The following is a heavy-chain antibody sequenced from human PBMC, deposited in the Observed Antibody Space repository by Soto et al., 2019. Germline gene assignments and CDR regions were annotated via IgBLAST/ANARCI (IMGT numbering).Heavy chain of an antibody. D-gene: IGHD3-10*01. J-gene: IGHJ6*03. CDR2: IIPILGIA. Sequence: QVQLVQSGAEVKKPGSSVKVSCKASGGTFSSYTISWVRQAPGQGLEWMGRIIPILGIANYAQKFQGRVTITADKSTSTAYMELSSLRSEDTAVYYCARAFPQNRGGTSYYYCYYMDVWGKGTTVTVSS. V-gene: IGHV1-69*02. CDR3: ARAFPQNRGGTSYYYCYYMDV. CDR1: GGTFSSYT.